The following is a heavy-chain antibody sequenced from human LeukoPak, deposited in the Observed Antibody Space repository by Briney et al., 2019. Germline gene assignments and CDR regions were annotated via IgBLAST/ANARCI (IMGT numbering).Heavy chain of an antibody. Sequence: PGGSLRLSCAASGFTFNTHAMTWVRQAPGKGLEWVTAISGSGGSTYYADSVKGRFTISRDNSRNTLYLQMSSLRAEDTALYHCARNNGMDVWGQGTTVIVSS. J-gene: IGHJ6*02. V-gene: IGHV3-23*01. CDR2: ISGSGGST. CDR3: ARNNGMDV. CDR1: GFTFNTHA.